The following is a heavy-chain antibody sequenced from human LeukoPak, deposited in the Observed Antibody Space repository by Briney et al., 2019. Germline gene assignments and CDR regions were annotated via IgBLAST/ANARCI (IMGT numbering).Heavy chain of an antibody. Sequence: GGSLRLSCGASSFTFSSYVMSWVRQAPGKGLEWVSTVSTTGGSTYYADSVKGRFTISRDNSKNTLYLQMNSLRAEDTAVYYCARDLTVGYGGNLGNFDYWGQGTLVTVSS. J-gene: IGHJ4*02. D-gene: IGHD4-23*01. CDR2: VSTTGGST. CDR1: SFTFSSYV. V-gene: IGHV3-23*01. CDR3: ARDLTVGYGGNLGNFDY.